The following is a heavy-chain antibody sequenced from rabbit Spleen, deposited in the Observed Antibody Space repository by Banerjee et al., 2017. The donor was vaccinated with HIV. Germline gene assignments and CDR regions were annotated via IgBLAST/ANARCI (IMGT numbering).Heavy chain of an antibody. V-gene: IGHV1S40*01. CDR2: IDAGSSGFT. J-gene: IGHJ3*01. Sequence: QSLEESGGGLVQPGGSLKLSCTASGFSFSRSYYMCWVRQAPGKGLEWIACIDAGSSGFTYFASWAKGRFTCSKTSSTTVTLQMTSLTAADTATYFCARDTGSSFSSYGMDLWGQGTLVTVS. D-gene: IGHD8-1*01. CDR3: ARDTGSSFSSYGMDL. CDR1: GFSFSRSYY.